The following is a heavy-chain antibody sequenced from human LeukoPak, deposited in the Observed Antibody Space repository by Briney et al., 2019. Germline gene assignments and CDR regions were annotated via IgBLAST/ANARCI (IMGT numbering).Heavy chain of an antibody. Sequence: PSETLSLTCAVSGGSISSSNWWSGVRPPPGKGLEWIGEIYHSGSTNYNPSLKSRVTISVDKFKNQFSLKLSSVTAADTAVYYCARLVSRRPYSSSSYWGQGTLVTVSS. V-gene: IGHV4-4*02. D-gene: IGHD6-6*01. J-gene: IGHJ4*02. CDR2: IYHSGST. CDR1: GGSISSSNW. CDR3: ARLVSRRPYSSSSY.